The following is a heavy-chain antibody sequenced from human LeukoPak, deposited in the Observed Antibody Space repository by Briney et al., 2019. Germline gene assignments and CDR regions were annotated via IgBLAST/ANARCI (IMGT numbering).Heavy chain of an antibody. CDR2: IYYSGST. J-gene: IGHJ4*02. D-gene: IGHD1-1*01. CDR3: ARAGELDYYFDY. V-gene: IGHV4-39*07. Sequence: SETLSLTCTVSGGSISSSSYYWGWIRQSPGKGLEWIGNIYYSGSTYYNPSLKSRVTISVDTSKNQFSLKLSSVTAADTAVYYCARAGELDYYFDYWGQGTLVTVSS. CDR1: GGSISSSSYY.